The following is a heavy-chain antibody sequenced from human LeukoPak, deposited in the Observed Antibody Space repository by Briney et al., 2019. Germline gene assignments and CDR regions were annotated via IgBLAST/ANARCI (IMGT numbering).Heavy chain of an antibody. CDR2: ISSNGGST. J-gene: IGHJ4*02. D-gene: IGHD3-10*01. CDR3: ARESTMVRGVIDY. Sequence: GGSLRLSCAASGFTFSSYAMHWVRQAPGKGLEYVSAISSNGGSTYYANSVKGRFTISRGNSKNTLYLQMGSLRAEDMAVYYCARESTMVRGVIDYWGQGTLVTVSS. V-gene: IGHV3-64*01. CDR1: GFTFSSYA.